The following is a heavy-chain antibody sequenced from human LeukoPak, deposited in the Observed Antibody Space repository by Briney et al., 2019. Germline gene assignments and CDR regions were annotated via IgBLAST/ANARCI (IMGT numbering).Heavy chain of an antibody. CDR3: ARDRVYSSGWYDY. CDR1: GFTPSSYW. D-gene: IGHD6-19*01. V-gene: IGHV3-7*03. J-gene: IGHJ4*02. CDR2: IKQDGSEK. Sequence: GGSLRLSRVASGFTPSSYWMSWVRQAPGKGLEWVANIKQDGSEKYYVDSVKGRFTISRDNAKISLYLQMNSLRAEDTAVYYCARDRVYSSGWYDYWGQGTLVTVSS.